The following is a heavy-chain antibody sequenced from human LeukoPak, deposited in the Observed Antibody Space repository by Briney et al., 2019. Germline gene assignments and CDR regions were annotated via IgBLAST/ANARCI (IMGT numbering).Heavy chain of an antibody. CDR2: IYYSGST. CDR1: GGSISSYY. Sequence: SETLSLTGTVSGGSISSYYWSWIRQPPGKGLEWIGYIYYSGSTNYNPSLKSRVTISVDTSKNQFSLKLSSVTAADTAVYYCARSPYYYGMDVWGQGTTVTVSS. V-gene: IGHV4-59*08. J-gene: IGHJ6*02. CDR3: ARSPYYYGMDV.